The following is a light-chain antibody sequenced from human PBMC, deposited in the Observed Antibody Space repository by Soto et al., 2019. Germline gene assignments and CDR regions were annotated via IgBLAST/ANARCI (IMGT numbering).Light chain of an antibody. V-gene: IGKV1-27*01. J-gene: IGKJ1*01. CDR1: QGINNF. CDR2: GAS. CDR3: QTYAIDPPGT. Sequence: DIQVTQSPSSLSASVGDRVTITCRASQGINNFLAWYQQRPGKVPKLLIFGASTLQSGVSSRFSGSASRTDFSLTISNLQPEDIATYYCQTYAIDPPGTSGQGTK.